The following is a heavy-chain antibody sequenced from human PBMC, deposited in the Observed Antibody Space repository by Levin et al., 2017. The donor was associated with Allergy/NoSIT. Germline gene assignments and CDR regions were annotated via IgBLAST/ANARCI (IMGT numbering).Heavy chain of an antibody. Sequence: GESLKISCAASGFTFSDYSMNWVRQAPGKGLEWVSSISYSSFFIYYADSVQGRFTVSRDNAKNSLYLQMNSLRADDTAVYYCARDPNVDRLATINPPGYWGQGTLVTVSS. V-gene: IGHV3-21*01. CDR1: GFTFSDYS. D-gene: IGHD5-12*01. CDR2: ISYSSFFI. J-gene: IGHJ4*02. CDR3: ARDPNVDRLATINPPGY.